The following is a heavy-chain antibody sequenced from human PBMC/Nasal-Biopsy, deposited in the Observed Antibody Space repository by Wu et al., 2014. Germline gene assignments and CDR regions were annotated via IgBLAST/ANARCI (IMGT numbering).Heavy chain of an antibody. D-gene: IGHD5-18*01. Sequence: RLSCAASGFTFSSHGMHWIRQAPDKGLEWVAVIGGNERAQFYADSVKGRFTLSRDNSKNIMSLQMNNLGGEDTAVYYCAREYSHGLWFFDLWGRGTLVTVSS. CDR3: AREYSHGLWFFDL. CDR2: IGGNERAQ. CDR1: GFTFSSHG. V-gene: IGHV3-30*03. J-gene: IGHJ2*01.